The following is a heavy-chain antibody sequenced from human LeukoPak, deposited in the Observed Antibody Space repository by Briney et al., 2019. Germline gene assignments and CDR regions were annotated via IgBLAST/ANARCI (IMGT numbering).Heavy chain of an antibody. CDR2: IYYSGST. Sequence: SETLSLTCTVSGGSISSGGYYWSWIRQHPGKGLEWIGYIYYSGSTYYNPSLKSRVTISVDTSKNQFSLKLSSVTAADTAVYYCARDLKARIAAAPDAFDIWGQGTMVTVSS. D-gene: IGHD6-13*01. V-gene: IGHV4-31*03. CDR1: GGSISSGGYY. J-gene: IGHJ3*02. CDR3: ARDLKARIAAAPDAFDI.